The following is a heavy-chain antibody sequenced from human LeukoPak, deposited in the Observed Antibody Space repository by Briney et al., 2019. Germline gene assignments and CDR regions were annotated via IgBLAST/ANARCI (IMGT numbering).Heavy chain of an antibody. V-gene: IGHV4-34*01. Sequence: SETLTLTCAASGGSFSGYYWSWIRQPPGKGLEWIGEINHSGSTNYNPSLKSRVTISVDTSKNQFSLKQSSVTAAVTAVYYCARVILMAPPDYWGQGTLVTVSS. CDR2: INHSGST. CDR1: GGSFSGYY. D-gene: IGHD2-8*01. CDR3: ARVILMAPPDY. J-gene: IGHJ4*02.